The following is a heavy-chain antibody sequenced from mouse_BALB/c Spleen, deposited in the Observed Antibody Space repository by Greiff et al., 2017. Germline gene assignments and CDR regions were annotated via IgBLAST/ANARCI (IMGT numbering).Heavy chain of an antibody. V-gene: IGHV3-6*02. Sequence: EVQLVESGPGLVKPSQSLSLTCSVTGYSITSGYYWNWIRQFPGNKLEWMGYISYDGSNNYNPSLKNRISITRDTSKNQFFLKLNSVTTEDTATYYCAAYDYDVDDWGQGTLVTVSA. CDR2: ISYDGSN. J-gene: IGHJ3*01. CDR3: AAYDYDVDD. CDR1: GYSITSGYY. D-gene: IGHD2-4*01.